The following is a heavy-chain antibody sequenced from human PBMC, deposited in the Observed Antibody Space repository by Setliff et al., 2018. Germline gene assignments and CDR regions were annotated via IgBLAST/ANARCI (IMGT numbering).Heavy chain of an antibody. CDR1: DGSLYSGNYY. V-gene: IGHV4-61*09. CDR3: ARGYYNGRGYYYLPCSFDS. Sequence: PSETLSLTCTVSDGSLYSGNYYWTWIRQPAGKALEWIGHIHGTEGTHYNPSLERRVTISRDKSPNQFSLMLRSVTAADTALYYCARGYYNGRGYYYLPCSFDSWGRGIVVTVSS. J-gene: IGHJ4*02. D-gene: IGHD3-10*01. CDR2: IHGTEGT.